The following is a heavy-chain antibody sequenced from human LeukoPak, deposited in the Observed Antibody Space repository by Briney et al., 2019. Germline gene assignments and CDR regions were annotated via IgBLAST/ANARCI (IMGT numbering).Heavy chain of an antibody. CDR2: IYYSGST. CDR3: AKGRKDFDTNLGPFDS. D-gene: IGHD3-9*01. CDR1: GGSISSYH. Sequence: SETLSLTCTVSGGSISSYHWSWIRQPPGKGLEWIGYIYYSGSTNYNPSLKSRVTISVGTSKTQFSLKVASVTAADTAVYYCAKGRKDFDTNLGPFDSWGQGILVTVSS. J-gene: IGHJ4*02. V-gene: IGHV4-59*01.